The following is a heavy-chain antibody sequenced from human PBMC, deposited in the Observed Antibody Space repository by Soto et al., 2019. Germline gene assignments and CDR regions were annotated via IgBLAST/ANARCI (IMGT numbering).Heavy chain of an antibody. J-gene: IGHJ5*02. Sequence: GQLVESGGGVVQPGRSLRLSCTASTSIFNSFPMHWVRRAPGKGLEWVGFISYDGMIQHYVDSVKGRFTIPRDNSKKALHLQMHKRIPQEAALFYLARDRGVEGPSFAPWGQGTLVTVSS. CDR3: ARDRGVEGPSFAP. CDR1: TSIFNSFP. V-gene: IGHV3-30*04. CDR2: ISYDGMIQ. D-gene: IGHD3-10*01.